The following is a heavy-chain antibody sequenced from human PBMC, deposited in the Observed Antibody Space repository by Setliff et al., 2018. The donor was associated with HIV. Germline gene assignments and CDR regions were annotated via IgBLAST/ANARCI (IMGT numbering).Heavy chain of an antibody. J-gene: IGHJ4*02. CDR2: IYSSGST. V-gene: IGHV4-59*08. CDR3: ARHWYGSGGPLDS. Sequence: PSETLSLTCTISGGSISSFYWSWIRQSPEKRLEWIGYIYSSGSTSYNPSLKSRVTISADTSKNQFSLNIKSMTAADTAIYYCARHWYGSGGPLDSWGQGTLVTVSS. D-gene: IGHD3-10*01. CDR1: GGSISSFY.